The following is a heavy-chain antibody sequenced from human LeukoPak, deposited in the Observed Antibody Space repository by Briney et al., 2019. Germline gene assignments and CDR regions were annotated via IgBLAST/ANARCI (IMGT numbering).Heavy chain of an antibody. CDR3: ARAVGDFWSGYSAFDI. V-gene: IGHV4-30-4*08. CDR1: GGSISSGDYY. J-gene: IGHJ3*02. CDR2: IYYSGST. D-gene: IGHD3-3*01. Sequence: PSETLSLTCTVSGGSISSGDYYWSWIRQPPGKGLEWIGYIYYSGSTYYNPSLKSRVTISVDTSKNQFSLKLSSVTAADTAVYYCARAVGDFWSGYSAFDIWGQGTMVTVSS.